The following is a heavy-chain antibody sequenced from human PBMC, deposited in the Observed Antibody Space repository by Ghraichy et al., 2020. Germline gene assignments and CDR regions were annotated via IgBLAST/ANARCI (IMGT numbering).Heavy chain of an antibody. D-gene: IGHD2-15*01. J-gene: IGHJ4*02. CDR1: GFTFSSYA. Sequence: GESLNISCAASGFTFSSYAMSWVRQAPGKGLEWVSAISGSGGSTYYADSVKGRFTISRDNSKNTLYLQMNSLRAEDTAVYYCAKGVGTLTTIVVVAATTFDYWGQGTLVTVSS. V-gene: IGHV3-23*01. CDR3: AKGVGTLTTIVVVAATTFDY. CDR2: ISGSGGST.